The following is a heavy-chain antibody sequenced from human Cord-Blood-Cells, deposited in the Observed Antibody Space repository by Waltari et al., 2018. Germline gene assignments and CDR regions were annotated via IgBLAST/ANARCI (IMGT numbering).Heavy chain of an antibody. CDR1: GGSISSSSYY. CDR2: IYYSGSP. J-gene: IGHJ4*02. D-gene: IGHD3-3*01. V-gene: IGHV4-39*01. CDR3: ARLTYYDFWSGYYFDY. Sequence: QLQLQESGPGLVKPSETLSLTCTVSGGSISSSSYYWGWIRQPPGKGLEWIGSIYYSGSPYYNPSLKSRVTISVDTSKNQFSLKLSSVTAADTAVYYCARLTYYDFWSGYYFDYWGQGTLVTVSS.